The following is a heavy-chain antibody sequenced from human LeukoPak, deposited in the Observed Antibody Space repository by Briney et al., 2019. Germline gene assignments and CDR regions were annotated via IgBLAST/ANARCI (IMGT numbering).Heavy chain of an antibody. D-gene: IGHD5-24*01. CDR3: ARSGGGF. V-gene: IGHV3-7*01. CDR2: VKGDGSAT. Sequence: GGSLRLSCAASGFTVSSNYMSWVRQAPGRGLEWLASVKGDGSATSYVDSVKGRFTISRDNSKNSLYLQMNSLRADDTALYYCARSGGGFWGQGILVTV. J-gene: IGHJ1*01. CDR1: GFTVSSNY.